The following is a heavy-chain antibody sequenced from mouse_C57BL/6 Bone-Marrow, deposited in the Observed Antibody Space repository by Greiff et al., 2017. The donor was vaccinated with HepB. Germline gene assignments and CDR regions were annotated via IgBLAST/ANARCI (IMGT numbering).Heavy chain of an antibody. J-gene: IGHJ4*01. Sequence: VKLMESGAELVRPGASVTLSCKASGYTFTDYEMHWVKQTPVHGLEWIGAIDPETGGTAYNQKFKGKAILTADKSSSTAYMELRSLTSEDSAVYYCTRGGKITTVVAHYAMDYWGQGTSVTVSS. CDR1: GYTFTDYE. CDR2: IDPETGGT. V-gene: IGHV1-15*01. CDR3: TRGGKITTVVAHYAMDY. D-gene: IGHD1-1*01.